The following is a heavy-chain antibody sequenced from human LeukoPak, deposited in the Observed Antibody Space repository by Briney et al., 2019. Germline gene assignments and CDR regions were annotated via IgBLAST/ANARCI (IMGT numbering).Heavy chain of an antibody. CDR1: GGSFSGYY. J-gene: IGHJ5*02. Sequence: PSETLSLTCAVYGGSFSGYYWSWIRQPPGKGLEWIGEINHGGSTNYNPSLKSRVTISVDTSKNQFSLKLSSVTAADTAVYYCARHRGIGYCSSTSCYKDAGAMGYNWFDPWGQGTLVTVSS. CDR3: ARHRGIGYCSSTSCYKDAGAMGYNWFDP. V-gene: IGHV4-34*01. D-gene: IGHD2-2*02. CDR2: INHGGST.